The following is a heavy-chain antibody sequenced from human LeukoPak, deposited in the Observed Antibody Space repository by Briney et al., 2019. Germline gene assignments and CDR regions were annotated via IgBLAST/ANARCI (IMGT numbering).Heavy chain of an antibody. Sequence: GGSLRLSCAASGFSFSTYWMLWVRQAPGKGPEWLANTNEDGSKVYYVDSVKGRFTISRDNAKNSLYLQMNSLRAEDTAVYYCARAPYYDFWSGYYAGGTSSLDVWGQGTTVTVSS. CDR1: GFSFSTYW. CDR3: ARAPYYDFWSGYYAGGTSSLDV. CDR2: TNEDGSKV. D-gene: IGHD3-3*01. J-gene: IGHJ6*02. V-gene: IGHV3-7*01.